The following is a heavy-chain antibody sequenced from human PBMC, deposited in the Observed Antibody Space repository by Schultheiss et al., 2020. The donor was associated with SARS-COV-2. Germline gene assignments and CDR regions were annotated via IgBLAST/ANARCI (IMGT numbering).Heavy chain of an antibody. Sequence: SETLSLTCTVSGGSISRSGYYWGWIRQSPGKGLEWIGSMFYTDNTYYNPPLKSRVTISADTSKNQFSLKLSSVTAADTAVYYCARVAISSSFQYQFDSWSQGTLVTVSS. CDR2: MFYTDNT. D-gene: IGHD2-2*01. CDR1: GGSISRSGYY. V-gene: IGHV4-39*07. CDR3: ARVAISSSFQYQFDS. J-gene: IGHJ4*02.